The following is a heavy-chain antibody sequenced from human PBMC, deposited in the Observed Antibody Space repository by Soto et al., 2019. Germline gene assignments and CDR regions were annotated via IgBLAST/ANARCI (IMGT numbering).Heavy chain of an antibody. V-gene: IGHV5-10-1*01. J-gene: IGHJ6*02. CDR1: GYSFTSYW. CDR3: AKSETLSPREGYYGMDV. Sequence: PGESLKISCKGSGYSFTSYWISWVRQIPWKGLEWMGRIDPSDSYTNYSPSFQGHVTISADKSISTAYLQWSSLKASDTAMYYCAKSETLSPREGYYGMDVWGQGTTVTVSS. CDR2: IDPSDSYT.